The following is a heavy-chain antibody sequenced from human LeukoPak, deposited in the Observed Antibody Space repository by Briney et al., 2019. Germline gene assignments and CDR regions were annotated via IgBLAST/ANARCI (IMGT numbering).Heavy chain of an antibody. CDR1: GYTFTGYY. Sequence: GASVKVSCKASGYTFTGYYRHWVRQAPGQGLEWMGWINPNSGGTYYAQKFQGRVTMTRDTSISTAYMELSRLRSDDTAVYYCARDKTAVAGTFDYWGQGTLVTVYS. CDR2: INPNSGGT. V-gene: IGHV1-2*02. D-gene: IGHD6-19*01. J-gene: IGHJ4*02. CDR3: ARDKTAVAGTFDY.